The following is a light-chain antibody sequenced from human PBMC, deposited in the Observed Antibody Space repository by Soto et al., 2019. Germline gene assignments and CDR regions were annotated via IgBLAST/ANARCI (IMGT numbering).Light chain of an antibody. CDR3: QSYDSSTHWV. Sequence: NFMLTQPHSVSESPGKTVTISCTRSSGSIASNYVQWYQQRPGSSPTTVIYEDNQRPSGVPDRFSGSIDSSSNSASLTISGLKTEDEADYSCQSYDSSTHWVFGGGTKLTVL. CDR2: EDN. J-gene: IGLJ3*02. CDR1: SGSIASNY. V-gene: IGLV6-57*01.